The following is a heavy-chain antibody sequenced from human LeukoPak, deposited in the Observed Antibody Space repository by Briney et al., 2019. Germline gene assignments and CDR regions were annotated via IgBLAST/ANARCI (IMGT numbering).Heavy chain of an antibody. CDR2: ISSSGDAI. CDR3: VRDPRGSYPFDY. CDR1: RFTFSDYY. Sequence: GGSLRLSCAASRFTFSDYYMSWIRQAPGKGLEWVSYISSSGDAIYSADSVKGRFTISRDNAKDSLYLQMDSLRAEDTAVYYCVRDPRGSYPFDYWGQGSLVTASS. J-gene: IGHJ4*02. D-gene: IGHD1-26*01. V-gene: IGHV3-11*01.